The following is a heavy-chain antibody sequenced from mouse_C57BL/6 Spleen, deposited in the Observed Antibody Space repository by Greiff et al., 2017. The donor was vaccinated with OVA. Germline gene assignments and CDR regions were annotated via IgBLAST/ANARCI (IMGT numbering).Heavy chain of an antibody. CDR1: GYTFTDYE. CDR3: TDYYGSSYEGRYYFDY. CDR2: IDPETGGT. D-gene: IGHD1-1*01. J-gene: IGHJ2*01. V-gene: IGHV1-15*01. Sequence: VQRVESGAELVRPGASVTLSCKASGYTFTDYEMHWVKQTPVHGLEWIGAIDPETGGTAYNQKFKGKAILTADKSSSTAYMELRSLTSEDSAVYYCTDYYGSSYEGRYYFDYWGQGTTLTVSS.